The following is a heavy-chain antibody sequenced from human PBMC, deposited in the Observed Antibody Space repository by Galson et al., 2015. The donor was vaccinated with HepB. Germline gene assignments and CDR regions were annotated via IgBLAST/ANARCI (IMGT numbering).Heavy chain of an antibody. J-gene: IGHJ5*02. CDR3: ARDKADVNMGWIDP. CDR2: TYYRFKWYN. V-gene: IGHV6-1*01. Sequence: CAISGDSVSTNSAAWNWIRQSPSRGLEWLGRTYYRFKWYNDYAVSVKSRITINADTSKNQFSLQLNSVTPEDTAVYFCARDKADVNMGWIDPWGQGILVTVSS. CDR1: GDSVSTNSAA. D-gene: IGHD5-24*01.